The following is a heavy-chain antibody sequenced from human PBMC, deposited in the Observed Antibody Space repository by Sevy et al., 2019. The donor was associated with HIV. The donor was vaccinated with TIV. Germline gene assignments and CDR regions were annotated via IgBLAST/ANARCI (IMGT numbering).Heavy chain of an antibody. CDR1: GGSINSGGYS. CDR3: ARGRVGDSSSWYGAFDV. V-gene: IGHV4-30-2*01. J-gene: IGHJ3*01. Sequence: SETLSLTCAVSGGSINSGGYSWSWIRQPPGKGLEWIGYIFQSGATYYIPSLQSRVSISVDRSKNQFVLNLSSVTAADTAVYYCARGRVGDSSSWYGAFDVWGQGTMVTVSS. CDR2: IFQSGAT. D-gene: IGHD6-13*01.